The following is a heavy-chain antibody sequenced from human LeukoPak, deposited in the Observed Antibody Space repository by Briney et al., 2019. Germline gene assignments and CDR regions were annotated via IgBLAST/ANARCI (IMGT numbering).Heavy chain of an antibody. Sequence: GGSLRLSCAASGFTISRYSMNWVRQAPGKGLEWISLISSDASNIHYADSVKGRFTISRDNAKNSLYLQMKSVGAEDTALYYCGRVFYGVPSISDYWGRGTLVTVSS. CDR2: ISSDASNI. CDR3: GRVFYGVPSISDY. J-gene: IGHJ4*02. V-gene: IGHV3-21*01. CDR1: GFTISRYS. D-gene: IGHD3-3*02.